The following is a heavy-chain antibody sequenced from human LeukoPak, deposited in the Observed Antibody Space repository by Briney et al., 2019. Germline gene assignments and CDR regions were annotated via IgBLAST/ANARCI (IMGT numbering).Heavy chain of an antibody. V-gene: IGHV4-59*01. CDR3: ARAVWFGELVYYYYYMDV. CDR1: GGSISSYY. D-gene: IGHD3-10*01. CDR2: IYYSGST. Sequence: SQTLSLTCTVSGGSISSYYWSWIRQPPGKGLERIGYIYYSGSTNSNPSLKSRVTISVDTSKNQFSLKLSSVTAADTAVYYCARAVWFGELVYYYYYMDVWGKGTTVTISS. J-gene: IGHJ6*03.